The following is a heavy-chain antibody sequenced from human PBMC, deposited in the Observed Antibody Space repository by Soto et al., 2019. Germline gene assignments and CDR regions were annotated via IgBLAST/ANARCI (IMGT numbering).Heavy chain of an antibody. CDR3: ARYYFDSSGYSNWFDP. CDR2: IHYSGRT. V-gene: IGHV4-31*11. D-gene: IGHD3-22*01. Sequence: SETLSLTCAVSGGSITSGAYYWTWIHQHPGKGLEWIAYIHYSGRTYYNPSLKSRVTISVDTSNNQFSLKLSSVTAADTAVYYCARYYFDSSGYSNWFDPWGQGTLVTVSS. J-gene: IGHJ5*02. CDR1: GGSITSGAYY.